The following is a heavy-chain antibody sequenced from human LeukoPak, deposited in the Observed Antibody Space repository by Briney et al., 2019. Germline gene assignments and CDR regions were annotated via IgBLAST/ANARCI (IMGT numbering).Heavy chain of an antibody. Sequence: PSETLSLTCTVSGGSISSYYWSWIRQPAGKGLEWIGRIYTSGSTNYNPSLKSRVAMSVDTSKNQFSLKLSSVTAADTAVYYCARGASSWYYYYYGMDVWGQGTTVTVSS. V-gene: IGHV4-4*07. J-gene: IGHJ6*02. D-gene: IGHD6-13*01. CDR1: GGSISSYY. CDR3: ARGASSWYYYYYGMDV. CDR2: IYTSGST.